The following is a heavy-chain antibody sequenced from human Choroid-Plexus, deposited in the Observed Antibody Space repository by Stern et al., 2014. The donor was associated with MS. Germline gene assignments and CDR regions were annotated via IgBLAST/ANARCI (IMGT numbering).Heavy chain of an antibody. J-gene: IGHJ5*02. Sequence: VQLVESGGGVVQPGRPLRLSCVASGFTLGSWAMHWVRQAPGKGLEWVAGVSYDGSNKYYADPVKGRFTISRDNSQNTLYMQMSSLRPEDTAVYYCAKDRQYLTYFFDHWGQGSLVTVSS. D-gene: IGHD2/OR15-2a*01. CDR1: GFTLGSWA. CDR3: AKDRQYLTYFFDH. V-gene: IGHV3-30*18. CDR2: VSYDGSNK.